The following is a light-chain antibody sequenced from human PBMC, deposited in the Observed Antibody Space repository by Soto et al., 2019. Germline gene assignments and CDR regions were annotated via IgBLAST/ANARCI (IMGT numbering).Light chain of an antibody. V-gene: IGLV2-14*01. CDR2: EVT. Sequence: QSALTQPASVSGSPGQSITISCTGTSSDVGAYNYVSWYQQYPGKAPKLMISEVTNRPSGVSNRFSGSKSSNTASLTISGLQAEDEANYYCTSYTTSITWVFGGGTKLTVL. CDR1: SSDVGAYNY. CDR3: TSYTTSITWV. J-gene: IGLJ3*02.